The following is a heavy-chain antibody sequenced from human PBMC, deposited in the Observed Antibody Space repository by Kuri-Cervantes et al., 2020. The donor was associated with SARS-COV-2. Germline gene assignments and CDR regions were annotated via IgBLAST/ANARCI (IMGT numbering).Heavy chain of an antibody. CDR1: GGSISSSSYY. V-gene: IGHV4-39*01. J-gene: IGHJ5*02. CDR3: ARHGDLSIFGVVTLNWFDP. CDR2: IYYSGST. D-gene: IGHD3-3*01. Sequence: SETLSLTCTVSGGSISSSSYYWGWIRQPPGKGLEWIGSIYYSGSTYYNPSLKSRVTISVDTSKNQFSLKLGSVTAADTAVYYCARHGDLSIFGVVTLNWFDPWGQGTLVTVSS.